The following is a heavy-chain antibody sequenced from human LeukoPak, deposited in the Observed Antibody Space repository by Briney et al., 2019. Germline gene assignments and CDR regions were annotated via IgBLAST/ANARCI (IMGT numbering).Heavy chain of an antibody. D-gene: IGHD6-19*01. V-gene: IGHV3-20*04. CDR2: INWNGGST. J-gene: IGHJ4*02. Sequence: TGGSLRLSCAASGFTFDDYGMSWVRQAPGKGLEWVSGINWNGGSTGYADSVKGRFTISRDNAKNSLYLQMNSLRAEDTAVFYCARMSTGWYLDYWGQGTLVTVSS. CDR1: GFTFDDYG. CDR3: ARMSTGWYLDY.